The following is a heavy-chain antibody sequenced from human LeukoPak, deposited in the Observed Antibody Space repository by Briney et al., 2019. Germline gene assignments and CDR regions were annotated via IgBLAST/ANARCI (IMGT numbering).Heavy chain of an antibody. CDR3: ARVSGGHSSSWYSYYYYYMDV. V-gene: IGHV4-59*01. CDR2: IYYSGST. Sequence: SSETLSLTCTVSGGSISGYYWTWIRQPPGKGLEWIGFIYYSGSTSYNPSLKSRVTISVDTSKNQFSLKLSSVTAADTVVYYCARVSGGHSSSWYSYYYYYMDVWGKGTTVTVSS. J-gene: IGHJ6*03. D-gene: IGHD6-13*01. CDR1: GGSISGYY.